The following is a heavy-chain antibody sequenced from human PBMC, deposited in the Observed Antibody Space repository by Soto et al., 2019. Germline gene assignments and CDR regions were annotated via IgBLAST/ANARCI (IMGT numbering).Heavy chain of an antibody. CDR2: ISGSGGST. CDR3: AKVRYYYDSSGPSLFDY. Sequence: GGSLRLSCAASGFTFSSYAMSWVRQAPGKGLEWVSAISGSGGSTYYADSVKGRFTISRDNSKNTLYLQMNSLRAEDTAVYYCAKVRYYYDSSGPSLFDYWGQGTLVTVSS. D-gene: IGHD3-22*01. CDR1: GFTFSSYA. J-gene: IGHJ4*02. V-gene: IGHV3-23*01.